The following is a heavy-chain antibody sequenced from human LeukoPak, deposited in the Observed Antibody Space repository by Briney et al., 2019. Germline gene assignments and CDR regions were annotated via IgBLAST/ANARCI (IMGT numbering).Heavy chain of an antibody. CDR3: AGESIAARSYFDY. D-gene: IGHD6-6*01. CDR2: ISYDGSNK. Sequence: PGGSLRLSCAASGFTFSSYAMHWVRQAPGKGLEWVAVISYDGSNKYYADSVKGRFTISRDNSKNTLYLQMNSLRAEDTAVYYCAGESIAARSYFDYWGQGTLVTVSS. V-gene: IGHV3-30-3*01. CDR1: GFTFSSYA. J-gene: IGHJ4*02.